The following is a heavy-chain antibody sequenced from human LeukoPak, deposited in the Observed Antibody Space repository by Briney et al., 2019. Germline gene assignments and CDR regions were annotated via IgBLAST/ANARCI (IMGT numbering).Heavy chain of an antibody. D-gene: IGHD3-22*01. CDR1: GYSISSGYY. CDR2: INHSGST. CDR3: ASHYYDSSGYADY. J-gene: IGHJ4*02. Sequence: SETLSLTCAVSGYSISSGYYWGWIRQPPGKGLEWIGEINHSGSTNYNPSLKSRVTISVDTSKNQFFLKLSSVTAADTAVYYCASHYYDSSGYADYWGQGTLVTVSS. V-gene: IGHV4-38-2*01.